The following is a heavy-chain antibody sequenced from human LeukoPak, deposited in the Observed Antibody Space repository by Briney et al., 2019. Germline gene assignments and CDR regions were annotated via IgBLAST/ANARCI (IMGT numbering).Heavy chain of an antibody. CDR2: IYYSGST. CDR3: ARLYYDSSGHY. V-gene: IGHV4-59*01. Sequence: SETLSLTCSVSGGSISSYYWSWIRQPPGKGLERIGYIYYSGSTNYNPSLKSRVTISVDTSKNQFSLKLSSVTAADTAVYYCARLYYDSSGHYWGQGTLVTVSS. CDR1: GGSISSYY. J-gene: IGHJ4*02. D-gene: IGHD3-22*01.